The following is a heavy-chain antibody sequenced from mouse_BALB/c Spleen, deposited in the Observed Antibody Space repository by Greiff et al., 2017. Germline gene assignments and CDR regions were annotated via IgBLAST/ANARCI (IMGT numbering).Heavy chain of an antibody. D-gene: IGHD2-1*01. Sequence: LVKTGASVKISCKASGYSFTGYYMHWVKQSHGKSLEWIGYISCYNGATSYNQKFKDKATLTADKSSSTAYMQLSSLTSEDSAVYYCARGGNYFAYWGQGTLVTVSA. CDR1: GYSFTGYY. CDR2: ISCYNGAT. CDR3: ARGGNYFAY. V-gene: IGHV1S34*01. J-gene: IGHJ3*01.